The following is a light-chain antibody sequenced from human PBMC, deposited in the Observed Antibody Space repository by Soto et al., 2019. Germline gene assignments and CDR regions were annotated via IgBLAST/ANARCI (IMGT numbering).Light chain of an antibody. CDR1: QSLLHNAGQTH. J-gene: IGKJ5*01. V-gene: IGKV2D-29*02. CDR3: LQSTHLPPT. CDR2: DVS. Sequence: DVVMTQTPLSLSVSPGQPGFVSCQSSQSLLHNAGQTHLFWYLHEQGQSPQLLIYDVSNRFPGVRDRFSGSGSETAFTLKISRVEVEDVGVYYCLQSTHLPPTFGQGTRLEIK.